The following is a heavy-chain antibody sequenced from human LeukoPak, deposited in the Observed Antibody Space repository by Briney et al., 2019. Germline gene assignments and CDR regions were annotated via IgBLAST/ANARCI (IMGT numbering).Heavy chain of an antibody. CDR2: MHYSGNT. D-gene: IGHD6-13*01. V-gene: IGHV4-39*01. CDR3: ARCGTIDSGRSWN. CDR1: GGSINISDYY. J-gene: IGHJ4*02. Sequence: SETLSLTCTVSGGSINISDYYWGWIRQPPGKGLEWIGCMHYSGNTYYNPSLRSRVTISVDTSENQFSLKVRSVTAADTAVYYCARCGTIDSGRSWNWGQGTLVTVSS.